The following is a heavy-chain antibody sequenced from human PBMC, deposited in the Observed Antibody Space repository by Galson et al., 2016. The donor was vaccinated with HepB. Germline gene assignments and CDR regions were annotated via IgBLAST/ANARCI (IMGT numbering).Heavy chain of an antibody. CDR2: ITSSSSTI. J-gene: IGHJ4*02. V-gene: IGHV3-48*02. CDR1: GFTFSSYS. CDR3: ARDGGDIVPKYYFDY. Sequence: SLRLSCAASGFTFSSYSMNWVRQAPGKGLEWLTYITSSSSTIYYADSVTGRFTISRDNAKYSLHLQMNSLRDEDTAVYYCARDGGDIVPKYYFDYWGQGTLVTVSS. D-gene: IGHD5-12*01.